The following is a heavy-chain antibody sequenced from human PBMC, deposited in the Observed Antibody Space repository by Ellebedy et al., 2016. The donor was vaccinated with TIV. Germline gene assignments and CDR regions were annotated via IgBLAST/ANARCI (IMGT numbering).Heavy chain of an antibody. Sequence: GGSLRLSXAASGFTFSSYGMHWVRQAPGKGLEWVAVIWYDGSNKYYADSVKGRFTISRDNSKNTLYLQMNSLRAEDTAVYYCARRGSYYVPYYYYYMDVWGKGTTVTVSS. J-gene: IGHJ6*03. CDR2: IWYDGSNK. CDR1: GFTFSSYG. D-gene: IGHD1-26*01. V-gene: IGHV3-33*01. CDR3: ARRGSYYVPYYYYYMDV.